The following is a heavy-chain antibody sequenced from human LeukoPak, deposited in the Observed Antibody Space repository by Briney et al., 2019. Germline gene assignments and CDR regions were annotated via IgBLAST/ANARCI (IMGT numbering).Heavy chain of an antibody. J-gene: IGHJ4*02. CDR2: IYYSGST. D-gene: IGHD3-22*01. V-gene: IGHV4-30-4*01. Sequence: PSETLSLTCTVSGGSISSGDYYWSWIRQPPGKGLEWIGYIYYSGSTYYNPPLKSRVTISVDTSKNQFSLKVSSVTAADTAVYYCARVIPNKTYYYDSSGEFDYWGQGTLVTVSS. CDR1: GGSISSGDYY. CDR3: ARVIPNKTYYYDSSGEFDY.